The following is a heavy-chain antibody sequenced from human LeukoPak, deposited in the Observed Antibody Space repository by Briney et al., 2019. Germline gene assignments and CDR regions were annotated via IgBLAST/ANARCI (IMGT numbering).Heavy chain of an antibody. V-gene: IGHV1-8*01. CDR3: AIGYCSRTSCSWPSFDY. CDR1: GYTFTSYD. Sequence: ASVKVSCKASGYTFTSYDINWVRRATGQGLEWMGWMNPNSGNTGYAQKFQGRVTMTRNTSIRTSYMELSSLRSEDTAVYYCAIGYCSRTSCSWPSFDYWGQGTLVTVSS. CDR2: MNPNSGNT. D-gene: IGHD2-2*01. J-gene: IGHJ4*02.